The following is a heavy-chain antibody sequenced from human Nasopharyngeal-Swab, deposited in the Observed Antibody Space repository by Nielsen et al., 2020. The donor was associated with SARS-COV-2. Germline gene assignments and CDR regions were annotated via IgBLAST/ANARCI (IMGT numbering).Heavy chain of an antibody. CDR2: FDPEDGET. V-gene: IGHV1-24*01. D-gene: IGHD3-16*02. J-gene: IGHJ4*02. CDR3: ATDLRVMITFGGVIALDY. Sequence: ASVKVSCKVSGYTLTELSMHWVRQAPGKGLEWMGGFDPEDGETIYAQKFQGGVTMTEDTSTDTAYMELSSLRSEDTAVYYCATDLRVMITFGGVIALDYWGQGTLVTVSS. CDR1: GYTLTELS.